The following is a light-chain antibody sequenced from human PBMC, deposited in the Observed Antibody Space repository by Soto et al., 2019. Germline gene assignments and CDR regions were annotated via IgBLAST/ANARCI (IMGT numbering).Light chain of an antibody. Sequence: QSVLTQPPSASGTPGQRVTISCSESSSSIGSNYIYWYQQLPGTAPKLLIYRDSQRPSGVPDRFSGSKSGTSASLAISGLRSEDEADYYCAAWDDSLNGCWVFGGGTKLTVL. CDR3: AAWDDSLNGCWV. V-gene: IGLV1-47*01. CDR2: RDS. CDR1: SSSIGSNY. J-gene: IGLJ3*02.